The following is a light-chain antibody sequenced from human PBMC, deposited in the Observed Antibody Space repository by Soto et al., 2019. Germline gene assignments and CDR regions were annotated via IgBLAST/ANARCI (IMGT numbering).Light chain of an antibody. CDR1: QSVSSN. V-gene: IGKV3-15*01. CDR2: GAS. Sequence: EIGMTQSPATLSVSHGERATLSCRASQSVSSNLAWYQQKPGQAPRLLIYGASTRATGIPARFSGSGSGTEFTLTISSLQSEDFAVYYCQEYTTWPLITFGQGTRLEIK. J-gene: IGKJ5*01. CDR3: QEYTTWPLIT.